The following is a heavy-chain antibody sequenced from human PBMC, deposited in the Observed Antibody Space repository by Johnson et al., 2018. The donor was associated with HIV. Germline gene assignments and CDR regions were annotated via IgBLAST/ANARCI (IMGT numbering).Heavy chain of an antibody. CDR2: ISYDGSNK. J-gene: IGHJ3*02. Sequence: QVQLVESGGGVVQPGRSLRLSCAASGFTFSNYAMHWVRQAPGKGLAWVAVISYDGSNKYYADSVKGRFTISRDNSKNTLYLQMKSLRAEDTAVYYCARDINYYDSSGSGAGGPYDAFDIWGQGTMVTVSS. CDR3: ARDINYYDSSGSGAGGPYDAFDI. D-gene: IGHD3-22*01. CDR1: GFTFSNYA. V-gene: IGHV3-30*04.